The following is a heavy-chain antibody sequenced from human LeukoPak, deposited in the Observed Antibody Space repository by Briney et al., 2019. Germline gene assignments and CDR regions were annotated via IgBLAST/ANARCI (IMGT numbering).Heavy chain of an antibody. J-gene: IGHJ4*02. CDR2: ISASGDST. D-gene: IGHD1-26*01. V-gene: IGHV3-23*01. CDR1: GFSFSNSW. Sequence: GGSLRLSCAASGFSFSNSWMSWVRQAPGKGLEWVSVISASGDSTYYADSVKGRFTISSDKSKNTLYLQMNSLRVEDTAVYYCAKTGATWYYFDSWGQGTLVTVSS. CDR3: AKTGATWYYFDS.